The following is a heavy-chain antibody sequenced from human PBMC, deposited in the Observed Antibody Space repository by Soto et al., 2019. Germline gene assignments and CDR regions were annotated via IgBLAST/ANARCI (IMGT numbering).Heavy chain of an antibody. CDR3: ARHGCSSTSCPNDY. CDR2: IYYSGST. Sequence: QLQLQESGPGLVKPSETLSLTCTVSGGSISSSSYYWGWIRQPPGKGLEWIGSIYYSGSTYYNPSLMSRVTISVDTSKNQFSLKLSSVTAADTAVYYCARHGCSSTSCPNDYWGQGTLVTVSS. CDR1: GGSISSSSYY. J-gene: IGHJ4*02. V-gene: IGHV4-39*01. D-gene: IGHD2-2*01.